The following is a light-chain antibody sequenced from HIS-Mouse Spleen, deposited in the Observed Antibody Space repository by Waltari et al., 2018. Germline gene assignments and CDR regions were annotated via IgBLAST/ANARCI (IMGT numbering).Light chain of an antibody. CDR1: SSTVGSNY. CDR3: AAWDDSLSGPV. V-gene: IGLV1-47*01. J-gene: IGLJ3*02. Sequence: QSVLTPPPSASGPPGQRVTISCSGSSSTVGSNYVYWYQQLPGTAPKLLIYRNNQRPSGVPDRFSGSKSGTSASLAISGLRSEDEADYYCAAWDDSLSGPVFGGGTKLTVL. CDR2: RNN.